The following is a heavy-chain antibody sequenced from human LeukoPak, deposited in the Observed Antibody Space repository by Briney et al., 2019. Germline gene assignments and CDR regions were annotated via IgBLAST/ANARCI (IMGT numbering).Heavy chain of an antibody. CDR2: IKSKTDCGTT. CDR3: TTDQLALDY. V-gene: IGHV3-15*01. D-gene: IGHD3-3*02. Sequence: GGSLRLSCAASGFTCGNAWMSWVRQAPGKGLEWVGRIKSKTDCGTTDYAAPVKGRFTISRDDSKNTLYLQMNSLKTEDTAVYYCTTDQLALDYWGQGTLVTVSS. J-gene: IGHJ4*02. CDR1: GFTCGNAW.